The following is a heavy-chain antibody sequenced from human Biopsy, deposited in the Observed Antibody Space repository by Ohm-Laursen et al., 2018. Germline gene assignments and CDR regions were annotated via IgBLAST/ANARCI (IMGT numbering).Heavy chain of an antibody. CDR2: ISSSGRTM. CDR1: GFSFSDYY. CDR3: ATTRSFDN. D-gene: IGHD5-24*01. J-gene: IGHJ4*02. V-gene: IGHV3-11*01. Sequence: LRLSCSASGFSFSDYYMIWIRQAPGKGLEWVSYISSSGRTMYYADSVKGRFTISRDNANKSLYLQMNSLRAEDTAVYYCATTRSFDNWGQGTLVTVSS.